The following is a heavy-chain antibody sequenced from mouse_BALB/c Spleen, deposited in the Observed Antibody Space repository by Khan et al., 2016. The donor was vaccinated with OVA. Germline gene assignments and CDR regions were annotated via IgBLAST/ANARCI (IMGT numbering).Heavy chain of an antibody. J-gene: IGHJ2*01. V-gene: IGHV3-2*02. Sequence: EVQLVGSGPGLVKPSQSLSLTCTVTGYSITSGYGWNWIWQFPGNKLEWMGYISYSGSTNHNPSLKSRTSITRDTSKNQFFLQLNSVTTEDTATYYCARTARIKYWGQGTTLTVSS. CDR1: GYSITSGYG. D-gene: IGHD1-2*01. CDR2: ISYSGST. CDR3: ARTARIKY.